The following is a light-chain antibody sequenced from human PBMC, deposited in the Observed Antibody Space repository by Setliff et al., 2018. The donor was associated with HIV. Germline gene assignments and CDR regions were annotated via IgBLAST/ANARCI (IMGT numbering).Light chain of an antibody. Sequence: QSVLTQPASVSGSPGQSITISCTGTSSDVGGYSHVSWYQQHPGKAHKLIIYEVGNRPSGVSNRFSGSKSGNTASLTISGLQTEDEADYYCSSYAITNTLPFGTGTKGTVL. CDR1: SSDVGGYSH. CDR3: SSYAITNTLP. CDR2: EVG. V-gene: IGLV2-14*01. J-gene: IGLJ1*01.